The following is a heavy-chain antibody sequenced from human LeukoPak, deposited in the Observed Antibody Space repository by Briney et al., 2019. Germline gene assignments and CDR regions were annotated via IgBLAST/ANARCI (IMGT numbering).Heavy chain of an antibody. CDR1: GYAFTGYY. CDR3: ARDPRGYSFGVFDI. Sequence: APVKVSCKASGYAFTGYYIHWVRQAPGQGLEWMGWINPNSGGTKYAQKLQGRVTMTRDTSISTAYMELSRLRSDDTAVYYCARDPRGYSFGVFDIWGQGTMVTVSS. D-gene: IGHD5-18*01. V-gene: IGHV1-2*02. CDR2: INPNSGGT. J-gene: IGHJ3*02.